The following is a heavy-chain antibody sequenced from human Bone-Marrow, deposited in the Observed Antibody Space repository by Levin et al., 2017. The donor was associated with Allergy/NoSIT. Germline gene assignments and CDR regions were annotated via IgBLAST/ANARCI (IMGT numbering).Heavy chain of an antibody. CDR3: ARSPVAGGHYFDY. Sequence: ASVKVSCAASGFTFSSYDMHWVRQAPGKGLEWVAAIGTGGDTYYPDSVKGRFTISRENAKNSLYLQMNNLRDGDTAVYYCARSPVAGGHYFDYWGQGTLVTVSS. V-gene: IGHV3-13*01. CDR1: GFTFSSYD. J-gene: IGHJ4*02. CDR2: IGTGGDT. D-gene: IGHD6-19*01.